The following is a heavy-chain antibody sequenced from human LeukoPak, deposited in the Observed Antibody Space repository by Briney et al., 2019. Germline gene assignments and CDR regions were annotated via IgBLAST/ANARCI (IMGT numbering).Heavy chain of an antibody. CDR3: ARVAYILTGYSRSFDY. CDR1: GGSISSSSYY. V-gene: IGHV4-39*07. J-gene: IGHJ4*02. D-gene: IGHD3-9*01. Sequence: SETLSLTCTVSGGSISSSSYYWGWIRQPPGKGLEWIGSIYYSGSTYYNPSLKSRVTISVDTSKNQFSLKLSSVTAADTAVYYCARVAYILTGYSRSFDYWGQGTLVTVSS. CDR2: IYYSGST.